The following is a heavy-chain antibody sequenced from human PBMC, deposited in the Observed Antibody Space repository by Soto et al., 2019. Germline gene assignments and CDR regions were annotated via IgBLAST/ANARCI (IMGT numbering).Heavy chain of an antibody. V-gene: IGHV3-23*01. Sequence: GGSLRLSCAASGFTFSTYAMSWVRQAPGKGLEWVSAISGSGGSTYYADPVKGRFTISRDNSKNTLYLQMNSLRAEDTAVHYCARGLGYCSSTSCYIWFASWGQGTLVTSPQ. D-gene: IGHD2-2*02. CDR1: GFTFSTYA. J-gene: IGHJ5*01. CDR3: ARGLGYCSSTSCYIWFAS. CDR2: ISGSGGST.